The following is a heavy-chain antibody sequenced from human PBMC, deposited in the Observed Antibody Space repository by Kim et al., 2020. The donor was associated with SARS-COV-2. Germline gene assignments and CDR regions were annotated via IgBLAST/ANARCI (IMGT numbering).Heavy chain of an antibody. CDR2: IWYDGSNV. V-gene: IGHV3-33*01. CDR3: ASEQEMGMNGVAFDI. D-gene: IGHD7-27*01. CDR1: GFTFNSYT. Sequence: GGSLRLSCAASGFTFNSYTMHWVRQAPGKGLEWVALIWYDGSNVYYGDSVKGRFTISRDNSKNTLYLQMNSLRAEDTAVYYCASEQEMGMNGVAFDIWG. J-gene: IGHJ3*02.